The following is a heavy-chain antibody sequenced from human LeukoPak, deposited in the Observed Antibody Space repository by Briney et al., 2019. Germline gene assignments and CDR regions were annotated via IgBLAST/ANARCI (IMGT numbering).Heavy chain of an antibody. D-gene: IGHD5-18*01. CDR3: ALKGGYSPFDY. CDR1: GFTFSSFA. V-gene: IGHV3-23*01. CDR2: ISGSGGST. Sequence: GGSLRLSCAASGFTFSSFAMSWVRQAPGKGLEWVSAISGSGGSTYYADSVKGRFTISRDNSKNTLYLQMNSLRAEDTAVYYCALKGGYSPFDYRGQGTLVPVSS. J-gene: IGHJ4*02.